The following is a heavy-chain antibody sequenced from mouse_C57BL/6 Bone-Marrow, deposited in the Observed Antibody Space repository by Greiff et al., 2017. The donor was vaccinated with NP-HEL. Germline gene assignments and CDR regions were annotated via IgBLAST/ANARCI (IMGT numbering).Heavy chain of an antibody. V-gene: IGHV1-82*01. CDR2: IYPGDGDT. Sequence: QVQLQQSGPELVKPGASVKISCKASGYAFSSSWMNWVKQRPGKGLEWIGRIYPGDGDTNYNGKFKGKATLTADKSSSTAYMQLSSLTSEDSAVYFCARLYRFDYWGQGTTLTVSS. CDR3: ARLYRFDY. J-gene: IGHJ2*01. D-gene: IGHD2-12*01. CDR1: GYAFSSSW.